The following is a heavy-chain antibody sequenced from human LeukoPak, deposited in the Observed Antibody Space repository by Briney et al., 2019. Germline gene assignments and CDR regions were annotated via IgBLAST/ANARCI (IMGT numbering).Heavy chain of an antibody. CDR1: GASISSGLHY. V-gene: IGHV4-39*01. CDR3: ARNLTGDCSRNSCSAGWFDP. Sequence: SETLSLTCTVSGASISSGLHYWAWIRQSPGKGLEWIGSIYYTGNTKYNPYLKSPVSISVDTSKNQFSLTLSSVTAADTAVYYCARNLTGDCSRNSCSAGWFDPWGQGILVTVSS. CDR2: IYYTGNT. D-gene: IGHD2-2*01. J-gene: IGHJ5*02.